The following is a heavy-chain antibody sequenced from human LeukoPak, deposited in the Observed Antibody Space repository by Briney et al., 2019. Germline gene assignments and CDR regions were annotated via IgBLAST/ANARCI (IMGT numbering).Heavy chain of an antibody. J-gene: IGHJ5*02. V-gene: IGHV1-2*02. CDR3: ARDRGSIVGATRWFDP. Sequence: GASVKVSCKASGYTFTGYYMHWVRQAPGQGLEWMGWINPNSGGTNYAQKFQGRVTMTRDTSISTAYKELSRLRSDDTAVYYCARDRGSIVGATRWFDPWGQGTLVTVSS. CDR1: GYTFTGYY. CDR2: INPNSGGT. D-gene: IGHD1-26*01.